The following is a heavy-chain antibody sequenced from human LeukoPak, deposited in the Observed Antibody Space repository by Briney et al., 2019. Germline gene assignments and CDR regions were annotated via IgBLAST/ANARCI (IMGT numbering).Heavy chain of an antibody. D-gene: IGHD3-10*01. CDR1: GFTFSSYG. Sequence: GGSLRLSCAASGFTFSSYGMSWVRQAPGKGLEWVSAISGSGGSTYYADSVKGRFTISRDNSKNTLYLQMNSLGAEDTAVYFCAGRGSGSYFDYWGQGTLVTVSS. V-gene: IGHV3-23*01. CDR2: ISGSGGST. CDR3: AGRGSGSYFDY. J-gene: IGHJ4*02.